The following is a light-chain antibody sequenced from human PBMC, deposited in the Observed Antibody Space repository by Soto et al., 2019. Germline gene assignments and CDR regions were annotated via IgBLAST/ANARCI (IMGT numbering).Light chain of an antibody. V-gene: IGLV2-14*01. CDR2: DVS. J-gene: IGLJ1*01. Sequence: QSALTQPASVSGSPGQSITISCTGTSSDVGGYNYVSWYQQHPDKAPKFMIYDVSNRPSGVSNRFSGSKSGNTASLTISGLQAEDEADYYCTSYTTSNTRQIVFGTGTKLTVL. CDR3: TSYTTSNTRQIV. CDR1: SSDVGGYNY.